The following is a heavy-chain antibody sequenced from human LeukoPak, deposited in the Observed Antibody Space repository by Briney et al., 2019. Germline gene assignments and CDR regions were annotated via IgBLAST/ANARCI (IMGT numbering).Heavy chain of an antibody. CDR3: ARDIVAAGLFFDY. V-gene: IGHV3-30-3*01. D-gene: IGHD6-13*01. CDR1: GFTFSNYA. J-gene: IGHJ4*02. Sequence: GGSLRLSCAASGFTFSNYAMHWVRQAPGKGLEWVAVISYDGNNKYYADAVKGRFTISRDNSKNMLYLQMNSLRAEDTAVYYCARDIVAAGLFFDYWGQGTLVTVSS. CDR2: ISYDGNNK.